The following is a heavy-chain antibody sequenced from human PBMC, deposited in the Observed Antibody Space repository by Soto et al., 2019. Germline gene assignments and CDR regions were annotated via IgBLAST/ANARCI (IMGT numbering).Heavy chain of an antibody. Sequence: SETLSLTCTVSGGSISSSSYYWGWIRQPPGKGLEWIGSIYYSGSTYYNPSLKSRVTISVDTSKNQFSLKLSSVTAADTAVYYCARTNRYCSSTSCYEGAFDIWGQGTMVTVSS. D-gene: IGHD2-2*01. CDR1: GGSISSSSYY. CDR2: IYYSGST. V-gene: IGHV4-39*01. CDR3: ARTNRYCSSTSCYEGAFDI. J-gene: IGHJ3*02.